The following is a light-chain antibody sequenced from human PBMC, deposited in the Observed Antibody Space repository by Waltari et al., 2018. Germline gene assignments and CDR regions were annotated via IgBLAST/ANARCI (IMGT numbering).Light chain of an antibody. J-gene: IGLJ2*01. Sequence: QSALTQPASVSGSPGQSVTISCSGTSSDVPNYYLVSWYQHHPGKAPRLIIYEVNKRPSGISGRVAGSKSGNTASLAIAGLQTEDEADYYCCSYAGNRVDVLFGGGTKVTVL. CDR3: CSYAGNRVDVL. CDR1: SSDVPNYYL. CDR2: EVN. V-gene: IGLV2-23*02.